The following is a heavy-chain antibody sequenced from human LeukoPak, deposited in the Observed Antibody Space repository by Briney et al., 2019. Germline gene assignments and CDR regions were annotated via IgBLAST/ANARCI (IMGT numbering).Heavy chain of an antibody. CDR1: GRSISSSSYF. Sequence: SETLSLTCTVSGRSISSSSYFWGWIRQPPGKGLEWFGSIYYSGSTYYPPSLKSRVTISVDTSKNQFSLKLSSVTAADTAVYYCARHGGSYDSSGYYYVVPRDYYYYGMDVWGQGTTVTVSS. V-gene: IGHV4-39*01. CDR3: ARHGGSYDSSGYYYVVPRDYYYYGMDV. D-gene: IGHD3-22*01. CDR2: IYYSGST. J-gene: IGHJ6*02.